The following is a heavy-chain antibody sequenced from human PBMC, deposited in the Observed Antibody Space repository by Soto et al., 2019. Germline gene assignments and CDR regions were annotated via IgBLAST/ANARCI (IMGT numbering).Heavy chain of an antibody. Sequence: PGGSLRLSCAASGFTFSSYAMSWVRQAPGKGLEWVSAISGSGGSTYYADSVKGRFTISRDNSKNTLYLQMNSLRAEDTAVYCCAILSLRFLEWLPEAPYWGQGTLVTVSS. CDR3: AILSLRFLEWLPEAPY. J-gene: IGHJ4*02. CDR2: ISGSGGST. CDR1: GFTFSSYA. V-gene: IGHV3-23*01. D-gene: IGHD3-3*01.